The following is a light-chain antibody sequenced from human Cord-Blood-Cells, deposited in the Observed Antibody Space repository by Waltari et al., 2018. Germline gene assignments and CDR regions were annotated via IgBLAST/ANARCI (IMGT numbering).Light chain of an antibody. CDR1: QSISSW. V-gene: IGKV1-5*03. CDR2: KAS. CDR3: QQYNSYWT. J-gene: IGKJ1*01. Sequence: DIQMTQSPSTLSAPVGDRVTITCRDSQSISSWLAWYQQKPGKAPKLLIYKASSLESGVPSRFSGSGSGTEFTLTISSLQPDDFATYYCQQYNSYWTFGQGTKVEIK.